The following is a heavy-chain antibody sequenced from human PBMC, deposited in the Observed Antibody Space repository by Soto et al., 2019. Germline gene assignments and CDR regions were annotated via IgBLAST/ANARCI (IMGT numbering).Heavy chain of an antibody. CDR3: AKDPNDYDSSAYYVDY. J-gene: IGHJ4*02. Sequence: GGSLRLSCAASGLTFSSYAMSWVRQSQGKGLEWVSAIRDSGDKTYYADSVKGRFTVSRDNSKNTLYLQMNSLRAEDTAVYFCAKDPNDYDSSAYYVDYWGRGTLVTVSS. V-gene: IGHV3-23*01. D-gene: IGHD3-22*01. CDR2: IRDSGDKT. CDR1: GLTFSSYA.